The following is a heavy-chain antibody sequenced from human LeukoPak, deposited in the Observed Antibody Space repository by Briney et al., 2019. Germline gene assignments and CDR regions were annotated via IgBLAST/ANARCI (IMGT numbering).Heavy chain of an antibody. CDR3: AKDSPYSSSWYDYYGMDV. Sequence: GGSLRLSCAASGFTFSSCWMHWVRQAPGQGLVWVSRINSDGSTTHYADSVKGRFTISRDNAKNTLYLQMNSLRAEDTAVYYCAKDSPYSSSWYDYYGMDVWGQGTTVTVSS. CDR2: INSDGSTT. D-gene: IGHD6-13*01. V-gene: IGHV3-74*01. J-gene: IGHJ6*02. CDR1: GFTFSSCW.